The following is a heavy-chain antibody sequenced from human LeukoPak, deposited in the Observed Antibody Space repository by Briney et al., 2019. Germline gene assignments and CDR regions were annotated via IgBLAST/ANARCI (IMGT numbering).Heavy chain of an antibody. CDR2: IYPGDSDT. CDR1: GYRFTSYW. Sequence: GESLKISCKGSGYRFTSYWIGWVRQMPGKGLEWTGIIYPGDSDTRYSPSFQGQVTISADKSISTAYLQWSSLKASDTAMYYCARQWGGGNSGYIGNWFDPWGQGTLVTVSS. CDR3: ARQWGGGNSGYIGNWFDP. D-gene: IGHD3-22*01. J-gene: IGHJ5*02. V-gene: IGHV5-51*01.